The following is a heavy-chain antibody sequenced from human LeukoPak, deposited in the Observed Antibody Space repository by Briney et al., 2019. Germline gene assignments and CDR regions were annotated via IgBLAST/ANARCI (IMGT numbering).Heavy chain of an antibody. CDR2: ISASGGST. CDR1: GFTFSSSA. D-gene: IGHD3-3*01. CDR3: AKTRDFWSGYYSFDY. Sequence: PGGSLRLSCAASGFTFSSSAMSWVRQVPGKGLEWVSGISASGGSTYYADSVRGRFTISRDNSKNTLYLQMNSLGAEDTAVYYCAKTRDFWSGYYSFDYWGQGTLVTVSS. J-gene: IGHJ4*02. V-gene: IGHV3-23*01.